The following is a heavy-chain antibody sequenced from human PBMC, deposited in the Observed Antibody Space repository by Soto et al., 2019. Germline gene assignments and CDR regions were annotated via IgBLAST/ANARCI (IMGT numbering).Heavy chain of an antibody. J-gene: IGHJ6*03. Sequence: EVQLVESGGGLVQPGGSLRLSCAASGFTFSHYWMYWVRQAPGKGLVWVSRINSDGSVSSYADSVKGRLTISRDNVKNTLYLQMDSLRVEDTAVYYCARGDCVGGTCYSLAGSFYYYMDVWGKGTTVTV. CDR2: INSDGSVS. CDR3: ARGDCVGGTCYSLAGSFYYYMDV. V-gene: IGHV3-74*01. D-gene: IGHD2-15*01. CDR1: GFTFSHYW.